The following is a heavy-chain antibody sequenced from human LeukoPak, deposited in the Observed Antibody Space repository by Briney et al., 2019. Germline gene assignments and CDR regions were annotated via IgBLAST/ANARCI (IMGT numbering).Heavy chain of an antibody. CDR1: GGTFSSYA. D-gene: IGHD1-1*01. CDR2: IIPIFGTA. V-gene: IGHV1-69*06. CDR3: ARVPIWYNWNDVRYSMDV. J-gene: IGHJ6*03. Sequence: GASVKVSCKASGGTFSSYAISWVRQAPGQGLEWMGGIIPIFGTANYAQKFQGRVTITADKSTSTAYMELSSLRSEDTAVYYCARVPIWYNWNDVRYSMDVWGKGTTVTVSS.